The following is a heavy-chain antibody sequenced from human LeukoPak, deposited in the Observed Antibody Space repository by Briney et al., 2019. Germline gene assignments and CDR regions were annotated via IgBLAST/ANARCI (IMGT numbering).Heavy chain of an antibody. J-gene: IGHJ4*02. CDR3: ARVLEGHSGSYSDY. Sequence: GGSLRLSRAASGFTFSSYSMNWVRQAPGKGLEWVSSISSSSSYIYYADSVKGRFTISRDNAKNSLYLQMNSLRAEDTAVYYCARVLEGHSGSYSDYWGQGTLVTVSS. CDR1: GFTFSSYS. V-gene: IGHV3-21*01. D-gene: IGHD1-26*01. CDR2: ISSSSSYI.